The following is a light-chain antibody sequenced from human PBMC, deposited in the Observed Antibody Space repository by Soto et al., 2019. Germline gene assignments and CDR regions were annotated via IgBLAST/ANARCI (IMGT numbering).Light chain of an antibody. CDR2: DAS. J-gene: IGKJ1*01. V-gene: IGKV1-5*01. CDR1: RTINTW. CDR3: QQYDGH. Sequence: DIQMTQSPSTLSASVGDRITITCRARRTINTWLAWYQQKPGKAPKLLIYDASTLESGVPSRFSCSGSGTEFTLTISSLQPDDFATYYCQQYDGHFGQGTNVEF.